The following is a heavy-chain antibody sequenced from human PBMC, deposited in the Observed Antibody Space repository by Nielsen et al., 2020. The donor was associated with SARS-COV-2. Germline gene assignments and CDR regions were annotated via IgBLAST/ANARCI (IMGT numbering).Heavy chain of an antibody. J-gene: IGHJ4*02. CDR1: GFSFSDYY. Sequence: GGSLRLSCAASGFSFSDYYMSWIRQAPGKGLEWVSYMSSTKNYIDYADSVKGRFAISRDNAKSSVYLQMNSLRAEDTAVYYCAKETFGYYGSGEGDYWGQGTLVTVSS. V-gene: IGHV3-11*05. CDR2: MSSTKNYI. CDR3: AKETFGYYGSGEGDY. D-gene: IGHD3-10*01.